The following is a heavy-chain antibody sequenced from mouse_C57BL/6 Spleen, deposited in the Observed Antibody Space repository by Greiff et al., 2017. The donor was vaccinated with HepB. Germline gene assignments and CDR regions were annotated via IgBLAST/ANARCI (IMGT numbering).Heavy chain of an antibody. D-gene: IGHD1-1*01. CDR2: INPSTGGT. CDR1: GYSFTGYY. V-gene: IGHV1-42*01. J-gene: IGHJ2*01. Sequence: EVQLQQSGPELVKPGASVKISCKASGYSFTGYYMNWVKQSPEKSLEWIGEINPSTGGTTYNQKFKAKATLTVDKSSSTAYMQLKSLTSEDSAVYYCARRYGSSPYFDYWGQGTTLTVSS. CDR3: ARRYGSSPYFDY.